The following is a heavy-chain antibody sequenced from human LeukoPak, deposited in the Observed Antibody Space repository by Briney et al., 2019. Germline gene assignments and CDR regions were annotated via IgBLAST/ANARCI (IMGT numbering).Heavy chain of an antibody. CDR3: ARGPVLWFGAAYYYYMDV. J-gene: IGHJ6*03. V-gene: IGHV1-8*02. CDR2: MNPNSGNT. Sequence: GASVKVSCKASGGTFSSYAISWVRQATGQGLEWMGWMNPNSGNTGYAQKFQGRVTMTRNTSISTAYMELSSLRSEDTAVYYCARGPVLWFGAAYYYYMDVWGKGTTVTISS. D-gene: IGHD3-10*01. CDR1: GGTFSSYA.